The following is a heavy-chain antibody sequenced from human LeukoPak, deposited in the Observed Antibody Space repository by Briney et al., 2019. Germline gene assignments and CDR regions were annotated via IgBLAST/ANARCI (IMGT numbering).Heavy chain of an antibody. CDR1: GYTFTGYY. CDR3: ARVYYDILTGYPGPLFDY. CDR2: INPNSGGT. Sequence: ASVKVSCKASGYTFTGYYMHWVRQAPGQGLEWMGWINPNSGGTNYAQKFQGRVTMTRDTSISTAYMELSRLRSDDTAVYYCARVYYDILTGYPGPLFDYWGQGTLVTASS. D-gene: IGHD3-9*01. J-gene: IGHJ4*02. V-gene: IGHV1-2*02.